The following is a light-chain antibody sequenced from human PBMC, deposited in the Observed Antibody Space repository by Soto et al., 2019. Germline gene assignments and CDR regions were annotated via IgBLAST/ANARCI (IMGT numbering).Light chain of an antibody. Sequence: QSVLAQPASVSGSFGQSITISCSGPNTDLGVYGYVSWYQHQPGKAPKLLIYDVNNRPSGISDRFSGSKSGDTASLTISGPQAEDEADYFCFSKISGFVYGFGTGTKVTVL. CDR3: FSKISGFVYG. CDR1: NTDLGVYGY. J-gene: IGLJ1*01. CDR2: DVN. V-gene: IGLV2-14*01.